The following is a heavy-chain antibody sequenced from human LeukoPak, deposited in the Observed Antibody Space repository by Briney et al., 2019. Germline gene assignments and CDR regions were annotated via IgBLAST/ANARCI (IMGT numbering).Heavy chain of an antibody. D-gene: IGHD4-23*01. CDR2: IYQSGST. V-gene: IGHV4-30-2*01. CDR3: ASRWTRAFNI. CDR1: GGSVSSGGYS. J-gene: IGHJ3*02. Sequence: SETLSLTCVVSGGSVSSGGYSWSWIRQPPGKGLEWIGYIYQSGSTYYNPSLKSRVTISIDRSKNQFSLRLSSVTAADTALYYCASRWTRAFNIWGQGTMVTVSS.